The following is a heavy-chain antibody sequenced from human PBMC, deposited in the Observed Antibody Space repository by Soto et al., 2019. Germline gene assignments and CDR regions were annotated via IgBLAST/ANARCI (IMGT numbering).Heavy chain of an antibody. CDR1: GGSISSVGYY. V-gene: IGHV4-31*03. D-gene: IGHD2-2*01. CDR3: ARVLPAASGGWFYX. CDR2: IYHSGST. J-gene: IGHJ5*02. Sequence: SETLSLTFTVSGGSISSVGYYWSWIRQHPGKGLELIGYIYHSGSTYYNPSLKSRVTISVDTSKNQFSLKLSSVTAADTAVYYCARVLPAASGGWFYXWGQATLVTVSX.